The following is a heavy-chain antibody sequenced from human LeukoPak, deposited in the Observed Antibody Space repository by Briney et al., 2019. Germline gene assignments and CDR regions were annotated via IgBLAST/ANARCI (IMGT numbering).Heavy chain of an antibody. D-gene: IGHD3-10*01. CDR3: ARVPGSGPPGNWYFDL. V-gene: IGHV4-61*02. CDR2: IYTSGST. CDR1: GGSISSGSYY. Sequence: PSQTLSLTCSVSGGSISSGSYYWNWIRRPAGKGLEWIGRIYTSGSTFYNPSPKSRVTISLDTSKNHFSLNLDSVTAADTAIYFCARVPGSGPPGNWYFDLWGRGTLVTVSS. J-gene: IGHJ2*01.